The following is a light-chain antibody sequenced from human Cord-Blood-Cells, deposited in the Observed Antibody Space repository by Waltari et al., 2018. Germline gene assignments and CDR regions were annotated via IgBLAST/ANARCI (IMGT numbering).Light chain of an antibody. CDR1: QSISSW. J-gene: IGKJ1*01. Sequence: DIQLHQSPATLSASVRDRVSITCRASQSISSWLALYQQKPGKAPKLLIYKASSLERGVPSRFSGSGSGTEFTLTISSLQPDDFATYYCQQYNSYSWTFGQGTKVEIK. CDR3: QQYNSYSWT. CDR2: KAS. V-gene: IGKV1-5*03.